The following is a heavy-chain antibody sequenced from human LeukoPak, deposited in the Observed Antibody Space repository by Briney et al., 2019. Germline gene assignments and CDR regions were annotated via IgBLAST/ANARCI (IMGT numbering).Heavy chain of an antibody. D-gene: IGHD3-22*01. CDR1: GGSFSGYY. V-gene: IGHV4-34*01. CDR2: INHSGST. CDR3: ARGDSSGLFDY. Sequence: SETLSLTCAVYGGSFSGYYWSWIRQPPGKGLGWIGEINHSGSTNYNPSLKSRVTISVDTSKNQFSLKLSSVTAADTAVYYCARGDSSGLFDYWGQGTLVTVSS. J-gene: IGHJ4*02.